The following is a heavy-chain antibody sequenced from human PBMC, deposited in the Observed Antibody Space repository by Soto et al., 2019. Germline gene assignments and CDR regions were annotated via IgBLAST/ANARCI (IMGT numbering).Heavy chain of an antibody. CDR3: ARHFSAGYYPLVSYYYGMDV. Sequence: QLQLQESGPGLVKPSETLSLTCTVSGGSISSSSYYWGWIRQPPGKGLEWIGSIYYSGSTYYNPSLKSRVTISVDTSKNQFSLKLSSVTAADTAVYYCARHFSAGYYPLVSYYYGMDVWGQGTTVTVSS. V-gene: IGHV4-39*01. J-gene: IGHJ6*02. D-gene: IGHD3-9*01. CDR2: IYYSGST. CDR1: GGSISSSSYY.